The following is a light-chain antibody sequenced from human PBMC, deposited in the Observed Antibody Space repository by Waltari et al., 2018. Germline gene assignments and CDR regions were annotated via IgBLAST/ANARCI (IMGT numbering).Light chain of an antibody. Sequence: SFVLTQPPSVSVAPGQTASISCGGDKHGRKRVHRYQQKSGQAPVVVVYDDSARPSGIPERFSGSNSGSTAALTISRVEAGDEADYYCQVWDGDSDHYVFGTGTKVTVL. V-gene: IGLV3-21*02. CDR2: DDS. CDR3: QVWDGDSDHYV. CDR1: KHGRKR. J-gene: IGLJ1*01.